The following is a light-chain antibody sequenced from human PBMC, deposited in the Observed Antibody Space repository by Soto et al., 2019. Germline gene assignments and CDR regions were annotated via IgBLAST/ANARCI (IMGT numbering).Light chain of an antibody. V-gene: IGLV2-8*01. CDR2: EVN. Sequence: QSALTQPTSASGSPGQSVTISCTGTNNDIGGYTYVSWYQQLPVKAPKLMIYEVNKRPSGIPDRFSGSKSGDTASLTVSGLQPEDEAEYFCSSYSRSINYVFGTGTKVTVL. CDR3: SSYSRSINYV. J-gene: IGLJ1*01. CDR1: NNDIGGYTY.